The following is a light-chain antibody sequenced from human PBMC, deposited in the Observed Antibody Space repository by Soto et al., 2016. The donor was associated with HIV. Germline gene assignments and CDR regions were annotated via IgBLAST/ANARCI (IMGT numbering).Light chain of an antibody. CDR1: ILRTYD. Sequence: SSELTQDPAVSVALGQTVRITCQGDILRTYDASWYQQRPGQAPLLVLYDENNRPSGIPDRFSGSTSGNIASMTITGAQAEDEADYYCNTRDSTGRHLWGVFGGGTKLTVL. J-gene: IGLJ3*02. CDR2: DEN. CDR3: NTRDSTGRHLWGV. V-gene: IGLV3-19*01.